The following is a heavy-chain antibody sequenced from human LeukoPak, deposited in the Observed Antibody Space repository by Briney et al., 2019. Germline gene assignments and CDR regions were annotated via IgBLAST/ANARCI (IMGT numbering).Heavy chain of an antibody. V-gene: IGHV3-74*01. J-gene: IGHJ4*02. CDR1: GFTFSSSW. D-gene: IGHD1-26*01. CDR3: AKGGKWDVTPFDY. Sequence: SGGSLRLSCAVSGFTFSSSWMHWVRQAPGKGLVWVSHIKTDGSTTAYADSVKGRFAISRDNSKNTLYLQVNSLRAEDTAVYYCAKGGKWDVTPFDYWGQGTLVTVSS. CDR2: IKTDGSTT.